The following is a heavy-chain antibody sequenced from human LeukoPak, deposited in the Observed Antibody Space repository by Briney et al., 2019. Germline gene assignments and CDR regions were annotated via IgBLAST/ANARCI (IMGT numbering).Heavy chain of an antibody. CDR2: INSDGSST. V-gene: IGHV3-74*01. CDR1: GFTFSSYW. D-gene: IGHD6-6*01. CDR3: APLSSWDAFDI. J-gene: IGHJ3*02. Sequence: GGSLRLSCAASGFTFSSYWMHWVRQAPGKGLVWVSRINSDGSSTSYADSVKGRFTISRDNAKNTLYLQMNSLRAEDTAVYYCAPLSSWDAFDIWGQGTMVTVSS.